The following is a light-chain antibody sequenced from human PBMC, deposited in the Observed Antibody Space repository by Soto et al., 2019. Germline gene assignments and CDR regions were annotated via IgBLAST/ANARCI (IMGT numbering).Light chain of an antibody. CDR1: QGIGTD. Sequence: AIQMTKSPSSLLASVGNRVTIICRERQGIGTDLGGYQQRPGKAPRLLIYGKPTLQYGVPSRFSGSGSDTDFTLIISSLQPEDFATYYCLQDSSYPRTFGQGTKVEIK. V-gene: IGKV1-6*01. J-gene: IGKJ1*01. CDR2: GKP. CDR3: LQDSSYPRT.